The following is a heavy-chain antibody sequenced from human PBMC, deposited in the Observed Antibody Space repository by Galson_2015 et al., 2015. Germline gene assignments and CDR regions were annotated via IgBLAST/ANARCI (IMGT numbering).Heavy chain of an antibody. D-gene: IGHD3-10*01. CDR2: IIPIFGTA. CDR1: GGTFSSYA. Sequence: SVKVSCKASGGTFSSYAISWVRQAPGQGLEWMGGIIPIFGTANYAQKFQGRVTITADESTSTAYMELSSLRSEDTAVYYCACGSGSYYSHYYYYYMDVWGKGTTVTVSS. J-gene: IGHJ6*03. CDR3: ACGSGSYYSHYYYYYMDV. V-gene: IGHV1-69*13.